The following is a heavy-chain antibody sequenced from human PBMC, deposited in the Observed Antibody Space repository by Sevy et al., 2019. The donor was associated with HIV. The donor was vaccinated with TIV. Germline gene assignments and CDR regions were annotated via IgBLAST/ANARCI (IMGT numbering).Heavy chain of an antibody. CDR3: VHSDSSDYFFDY. J-gene: IGHJ4*02. CDR1: GFSLSTSGVV. V-gene: IGHV2-5*02. CDR2: IYWDDDK. Sequence: SGPTLVNPTQTLTLTCTFSGFSLSTSGVVVGWIRQPPGKALEWLALIYWDDDKRYSPSLKSRLTITKDSSKNQVVLTMTNMDPVDTATYYCVHSDSSDYFFDYWGQGTLVTVSS. D-gene: IGHD3-22*01.